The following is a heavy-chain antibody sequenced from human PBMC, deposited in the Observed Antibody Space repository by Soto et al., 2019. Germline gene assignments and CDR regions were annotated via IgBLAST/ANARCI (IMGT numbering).Heavy chain of an antibody. CDR3: AREPTYYSDSSGYYSPRDYYGMDV. CDR1: GYTSTSYY. Sequence: ASVKVSCKASGYTSTSYYMHWVRQAPGQGLEWMGIINPSGGSTSYAQKFQGRVTMTRDTSTSTVYMELSSLRSEDTAVYYCAREPTYYSDSSGYYSPRDYYGMDVWGQGTTVTVSS. V-gene: IGHV1-46*01. J-gene: IGHJ6*02. D-gene: IGHD3-22*01. CDR2: INPSGGST.